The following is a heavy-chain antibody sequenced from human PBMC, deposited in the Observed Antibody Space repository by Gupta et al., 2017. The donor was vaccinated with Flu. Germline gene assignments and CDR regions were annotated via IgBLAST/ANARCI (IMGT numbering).Heavy chain of an antibody. CDR2: VSRSSTYK. Sequence: VRQAPGKGLEWVSFVSRSSTYKYYAASVKGRFTVSRDNAKNSLFLQMNSLRAEDTAVYFCARGWSAGSAFDIWGQGTMVSVSS. J-gene: IGHJ3*02. V-gene: IGHV3-21*01. CDR3: ARGWSAGSAFDI.